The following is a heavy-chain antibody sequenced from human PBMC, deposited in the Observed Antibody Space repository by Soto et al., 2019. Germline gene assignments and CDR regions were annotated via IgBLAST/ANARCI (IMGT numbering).Heavy chain of an antibody. CDR3: ARDPRNAAFDY. CDR1: GFTVSSYS. Sequence: GGSLRLSCAASGFTVSSYSMNWVRQAPGKGLEWVSSISSSSSYIYYADSVKGRFTISRDNAKNSLYLQMNSLRAEDTAVYYCARDPRNAAFDYWGQGTLVTVSS. J-gene: IGHJ4*02. CDR2: ISSSSSYI. D-gene: IGHD1-1*01. V-gene: IGHV3-21*01.